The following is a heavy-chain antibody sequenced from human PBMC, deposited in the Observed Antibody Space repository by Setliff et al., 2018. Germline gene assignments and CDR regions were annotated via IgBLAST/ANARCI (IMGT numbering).Heavy chain of an antibody. J-gene: IGHJ4*02. D-gene: IGHD2-8*01. CDR3: TRFDCTSGVCYSDY. CDR1: GFTISYYA. CDR2: IRSKTYGGTA. Sequence: HPGGSLRLSCAASGFTISYYAIHWVRQAPGKGLEWVGFIRSKTYGGTADYVASVKGRFTISRDDSKSIAYLQMNSLKPEDTAVYYCTRFDCTSGVCYSDYWGQGSLVTVS. V-gene: IGHV3-49*04.